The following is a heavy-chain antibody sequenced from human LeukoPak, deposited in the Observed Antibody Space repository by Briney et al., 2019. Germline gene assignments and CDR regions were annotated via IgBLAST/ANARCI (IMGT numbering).Heavy chain of an antibody. D-gene: IGHD3-16*01. CDR1: GFNFSTYE. J-gene: IGHJ4*02. V-gene: IGHV3-48*03. CDR2: ITSSGSTT. CDR3: ARGGLFGLDY. Sequence: QPGGSLRLSCAASGFNFSTYEMNWVRQAPGKGLEWVSYITSSGSTTYYADSVKGRFTIARDNAKNSLYLQMNSLRAEDTAVYYCARGGLFGLDYWGQGTLVTVSS.